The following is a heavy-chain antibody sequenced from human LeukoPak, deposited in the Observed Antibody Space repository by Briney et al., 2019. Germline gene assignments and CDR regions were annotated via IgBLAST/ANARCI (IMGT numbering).Heavy chain of an antibody. D-gene: IGHD3-22*01. Sequence: PGGSLRLSCAASGFTFSNFAMSWVRQAPGKGLEWVSAISGSGDSTYYADSVKGRFTISRDNSKNTPYLQMNSLRAEDTAVYYCAKKHSSGYYDYFDYWGQGTLVTVSS. CDR3: AKKHSSGYYDYFDY. CDR2: ISGSGDST. J-gene: IGHJ4*02. CDR1: GFTFSNFA. V-gene: IGHV3-23*01.